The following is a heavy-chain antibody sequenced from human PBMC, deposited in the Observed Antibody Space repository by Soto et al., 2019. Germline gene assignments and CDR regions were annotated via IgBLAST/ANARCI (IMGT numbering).Heavy chain of an antibody. D-gene: IGHD2-15*01. CDR2: ISSSGSTI. Sequence: GGSLRLSCAASGFTFSDYYMSWIRQAPGKGLEWVSYISSSGSTIYYADSVKGRFTISRDNAKNSLYLQMNSLRAEDTAVYYRARDLPHHSPHPNLPINDYWGQGTLVTVSS. CDR3: ARDLPHHSPHPNLPINDY. V-gene: IGHV3-11*01. CDR1: GFTFSDYY. J-gene: IGHJ4*02.